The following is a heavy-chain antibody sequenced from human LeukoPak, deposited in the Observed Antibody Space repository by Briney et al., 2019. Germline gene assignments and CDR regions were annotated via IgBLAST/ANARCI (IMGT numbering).Heavy chain of an antibody. D-gene: IGHD5-18*01. CDR1: GGSISSYY. CDR2: IYYSGST. V-gene: IGHV4-59*12. Sequence: SETLSLTCTVFGGSISSYYWSWIRQPPGKGLEWIGYIYYSGSTNYNPSLKSRVTISVDTSKNQFSLKLSSVTAADTAVYYCASTAMVTSYYYYMDVWGKGTTVTISS. CDR3: ASTAMVTSYYYYMDV. J-gene: IGHJ6*03.